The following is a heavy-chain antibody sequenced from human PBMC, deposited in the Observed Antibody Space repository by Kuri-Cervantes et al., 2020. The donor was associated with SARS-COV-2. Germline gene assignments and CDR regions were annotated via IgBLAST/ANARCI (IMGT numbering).Heavy chain of an antibody. CDR3: ARHDY. V-gene: IGHV4-39*01. J-gene: IGHJ4*02. CDR1: GGSISSGGYY. CDR2: IYYDGRT. Sequence: ESLKISCTVSGGSISSGGYYWGWIRQPPGKGLEFIGTIYYDGRTYYNTSLKSRVTISVDTSKNQFSLKLSSVTAADTAGYYCARHDYWGQGTLVTVSS.